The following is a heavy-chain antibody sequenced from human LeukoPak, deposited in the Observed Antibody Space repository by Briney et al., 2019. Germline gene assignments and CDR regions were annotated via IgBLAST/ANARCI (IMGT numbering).Heavy chain of an antibody. CDR1: GYTFTSYD. Sequence: ASVKVSCKASGYTFTSYDINWVRQATGQGLEWMGWMNPNSGNTGYAQKFQGRVTITRNASISTAYMELSSLRSEDTAVYYCARGHVATPDWFDPWGQGTLVTVSS. CDR3: ARGHVATPDWFDP. J-gene: IGHJ5*02. CDR2: MNPNSGNT. V-gene: IGHV1-8*03.